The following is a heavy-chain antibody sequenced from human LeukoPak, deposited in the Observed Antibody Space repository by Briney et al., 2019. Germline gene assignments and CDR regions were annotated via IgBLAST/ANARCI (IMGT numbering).Heavy chain of an antibody. Sequence: GGSLRLSCAASGFTFSSYAMHWVRQAPGKGLEWVANIKEDGTVKNYVDSAKGRFTISRDNTKNSQYLQMNSLRAEDTAVYYCAGLFRDYWGQGTLVTVSS. J-gene: IGHJ4*02. V-gene: IGHV3-7*01. D-gene: IGHD2/OR15-2a*01. CDR1: GFTFSSYA. CDR2: IKEDGTVK. CDR3: AGLFRDY.